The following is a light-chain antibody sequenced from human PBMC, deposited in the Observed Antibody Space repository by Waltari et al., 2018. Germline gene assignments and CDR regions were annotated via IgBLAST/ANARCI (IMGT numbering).Light chain of an antibody. V-gene: IGLV2-23*02. CDR3: CAYAGSTTLL. CDR2: EVR. CDR1: SSNIGNFDL. Sequence: QSALTQPASLSGSPGQSLTISSTGTSSNIGNFDLVSWYQQHPDKAPKLTSYEVRKRPSGGSGRFSGSKSGYTASLTISGLQAEDEATYYCCAYAGSTTLLCGGGTKLTVL. J-gene: IGLJ3*02.